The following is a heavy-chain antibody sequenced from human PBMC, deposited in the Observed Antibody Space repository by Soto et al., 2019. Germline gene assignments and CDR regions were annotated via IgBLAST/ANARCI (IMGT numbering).Heavy chain of an antibody. J-gene: IGHJ3*02. CDR1: GFTFSSYA. Sequence: GGSLRLSCAASGFTFSSYAMSWVRQAPGKGLEWVSAISGSGGSTYYADSVKGRFTISRDNSKNTLYLQMNSLRAEDTAVYYCAKDRQYYDSSGYYYGGAFDIWGQGTMVTVSS. CDR3: AKDRQYYDSSGYYYGGAFDI. V-gene: IGHV3-23*01. CDR2: ISGSGGST. D-gene: IGHD3-22*01.